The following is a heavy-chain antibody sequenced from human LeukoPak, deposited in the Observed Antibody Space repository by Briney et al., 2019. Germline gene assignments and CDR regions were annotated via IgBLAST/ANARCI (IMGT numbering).Heavy chain of an antibody. CDR1: GFTSSRYW. Sequence: GGSLRPSCAASGFTSSRYWMNWVPEAPRKGLECVANIKQDGSEQYYVDSVKGRFPISRDNAKTSLYLQMNSQRAEDTAVYYCVRVYSGNHYGADYWGQGTLVTVSS. D-gene: IGHD1-26*01. CDR3: VRVYSGNHYGADY. CDR2: IKQDGSEQ. J-gene: IGHJ4*02. V-gene: IGHV3-7*04.